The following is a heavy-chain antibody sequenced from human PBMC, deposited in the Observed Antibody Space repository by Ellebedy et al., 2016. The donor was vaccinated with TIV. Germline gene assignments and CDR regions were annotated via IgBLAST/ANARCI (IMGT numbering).Heavy chain of an antibody. Sequence: AASVKVSCKASGGTFSSYAISWVRQAPGQGLEWMGRIIPILGIPNYAQKFQGRVTINADKSTSTAYMVLNSLRSEDTAAYYCARDMAIYDMVAIDIWGQGTTVTVSS. D-gene: IGHD3-16*01. CDR1: GGTFSSYA. J-gene: IGHJ3*02. V-gene: IGHV1-69*04. CDR2: IIPILGIP. CDR3: ARDMAIYDMVAIDI.